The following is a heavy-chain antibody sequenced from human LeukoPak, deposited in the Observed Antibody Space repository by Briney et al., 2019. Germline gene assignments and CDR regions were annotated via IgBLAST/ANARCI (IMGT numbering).Heavy chain of an antibody. CDR2: IIPIFGTA. V-gene: IGHV1-69*13. D-gene: IGHD3-10*01. CDR1: GVTFGAYA. J-gene: IGHJ4*02. Sequence: AASVKVSCKASGVTFGAYAISWVRQAPGQGLEWMGGIIPIFGTANYAQKFRGRVTITADESTSTVYMDLSSLRSEDTAVYYCAREWGSGTKYFDYWGQGTLVTVSS. CDR3: AREWGSGTKYFDY.